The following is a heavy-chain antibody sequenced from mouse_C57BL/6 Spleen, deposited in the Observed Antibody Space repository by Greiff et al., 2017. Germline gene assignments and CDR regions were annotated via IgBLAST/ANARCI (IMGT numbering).Heavy chain of an antibody. Sequence: QVQLQQSGPGLVQPSQSLSITCTVSGFSLPSYGVHWVRQSPGTGLEWLGVIWSGGSTDYHAAFISSLCISKDKSKSQVFFKMNRLQADDTAIYYGARKEGEICDDDEGSPMDYWGQGTSVTVSS. D-gene: IGHD2-4*01. CDR3: ARKEGEICDDDEGSPMDY. J-gene: IGHJ4*01. CDR2: IWSGGST. V-gene: IGHV2-2*01. CDR1: GFSLPSYG.